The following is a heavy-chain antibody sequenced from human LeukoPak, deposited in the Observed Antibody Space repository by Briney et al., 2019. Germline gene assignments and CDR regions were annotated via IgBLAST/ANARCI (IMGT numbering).Heavy chain of an antibody. D-gene: IGHD3-22*01. CDR3: TRHLGTYYYDTSGYYLDY. V-gene: IGHV3-73*01. CDR1: GFTFSGSA. J-gene: IGHJ4*02. CDR2: IRSKANSYAT. Sequence: GSLRLSCAASGFTFSGSAMHWVRQASGKGLEWVGRIRSKANSYATAYAASVKGRFTISRDDSKNTAYLQMSSLKTEDTAVYYCTRHLGTYYYDTSGYYLDYWGQGTLVTVSS.